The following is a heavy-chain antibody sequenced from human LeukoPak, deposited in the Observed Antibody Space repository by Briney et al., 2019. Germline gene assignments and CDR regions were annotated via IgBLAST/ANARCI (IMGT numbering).Heavy chain of an antibody. Sequence: SETLSLTCSVSGGSISSYYWSWIRQPPGKGLEWIGYIYYSGSTNYNPSLKSRVTISVDTSKNQFSLKLSPVTAADTAVYYCARNPRWYYDSSGYYQKDYYYYYMDVWGKGTTVTVSS. CDR1: GGSISSYY. D-gene: IGHD3-22*01. CDR2: IYYSGST. CDR3: ARNPRWYYDSSGYYQKDYYYYYMDV. J-gene: IGHJ6*03. V-gene: IGHV4-59*01.